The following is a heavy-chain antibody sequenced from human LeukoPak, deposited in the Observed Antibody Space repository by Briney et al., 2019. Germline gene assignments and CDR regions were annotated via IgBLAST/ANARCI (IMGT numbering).Heavy chain of an antibody. CDR3: ARDRLPGWTTSFDS. D-gene: IGHD2-2*01. V-gene: IGHV4-59*12. CDR1: GGSISSYY. CDR2: ISDIGSI. J-gene: IGHJ4*02. Sequence: PSETLSLTCTVSGGSISSYYWSWIRQPPGKGLEWIAYISDIGSINYNPSLKSRVTISLDTSKNQFSLKLSSVTAADTAVYYCARDRLPGWTTSFDSWGQGILVTVSS.